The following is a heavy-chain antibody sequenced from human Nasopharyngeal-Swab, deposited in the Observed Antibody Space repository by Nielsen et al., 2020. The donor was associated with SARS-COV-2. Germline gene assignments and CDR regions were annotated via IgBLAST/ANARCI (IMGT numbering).Heavy chain of an antibody. CDR2: INPNSGGT. D-gene: IGHD6-6*01. V-gene: IGHV1-2*04. CDR3: ARGPLSSIAARLYFDY. J-gene: IGHJ4*02. CDR1: GYTFTGYY. Sequence: VKVSCKASGYTFTGYYMHWVRQAPGQGLEWMGWINPNSGGTNYAQKFQGWVTMTRDTSISTAYMELSRLRSDDTAVYYCARGPLSSIAARLYFDYWGQGTLVTVSS.